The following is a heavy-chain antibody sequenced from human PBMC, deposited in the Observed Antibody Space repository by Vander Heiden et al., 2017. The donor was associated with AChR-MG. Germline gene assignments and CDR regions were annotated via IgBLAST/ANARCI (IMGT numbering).Heavy chain of an antibody. CDR1: GFTFSGSG. Sequence: EVQLVESGGGLVQPGGSLRLSCAASGFTFSGSGINWVRQAPGKGLEWVSYISSSSSTIYYADSVKGRFTVSRDNAKSSLYLQMNSLRDEDTAVYYCAIMAVEVVLIRGNAFDIWGQGTMVTVSS. CDR2: ISSSSSTI. J-gene: IGHJ3*02. CDR3: AIMAVEVVLIRGNAFDI. V-gene: IGHV3-48*02. D-gene: IGHD3-16*01.